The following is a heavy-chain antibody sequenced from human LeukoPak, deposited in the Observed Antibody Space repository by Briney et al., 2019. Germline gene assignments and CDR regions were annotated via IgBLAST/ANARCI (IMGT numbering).Heavy chain of an antibody. CDR1: GFSFISVW. V-gene: IGHV3-33*08. Sequence: GGSLRLSCVGSGFSFISVWLNWVRQTPGKGLEWVATIWYDENKKYNADSVRGRFTISRDNSKNTLNLQMNSLRAEDTAVYYCARAGGNYREYFDYWGQGTLVTVSS. D-gene: IGHD1-7*01. J-gene: IGHJ4*02. CDR2: IWYDENKK. CDR3: ARAGGNYREYFDY.